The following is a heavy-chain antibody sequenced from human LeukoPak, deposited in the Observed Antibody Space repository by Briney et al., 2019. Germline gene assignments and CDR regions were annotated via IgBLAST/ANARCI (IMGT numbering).Heavy chain of an antibody. Sequence: TGGSLRLSCAASGFTFSSYAMHWVRQAPGKGLEWVAVISYDGSNKYYADSVKGRFAISRDNSKNTLYLQMNSLRAEDTAVYYCARSGYSSSWYGDYWGQGTLVTVSS. D-gene: IGHD6-13*01. CDR2: ISYDGSNK. J-gene: IGHJ4*02. V-gene: IGHV3-30*09. CDR1: GFTFSSYA. CDR3: ARSGYSSSWYGDY.